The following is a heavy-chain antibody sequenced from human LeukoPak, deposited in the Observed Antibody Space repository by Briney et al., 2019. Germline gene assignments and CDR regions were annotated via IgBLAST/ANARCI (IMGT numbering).Heavy chain of an antibody. V-gene: IGHV3-30*02. J-gene: IGHJ6*03. CDR3: AKDQLYFCRYYYYYMDV. Sequence: GGSLRLSCAASGFTFSSYGMHWVRQTPGKGLEWVAFIRYDGSNKYYADSVKGRFTISRDNSKNTLYLQMNSLRAEDTAVYYCAKDQLYFCRYYYYYMDVWGKGTTVTVSS. D-gene: IGHD2-2*01. CDR2: IRYDGSNK. CDR1: GFTFSSYG.